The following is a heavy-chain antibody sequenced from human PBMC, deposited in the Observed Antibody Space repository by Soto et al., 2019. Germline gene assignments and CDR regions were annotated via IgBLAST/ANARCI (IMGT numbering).Heavy chain of an antibody. CDR1: GFTFDDYA. J-gene: IGHJ6*04. Sequence: EVQLVESGGGLVQPGRSLRLSCAASGFTFDDYAMHWVRQAPGKGLEWVSGISWNSGSIGYADSVKGRFTISRDNAKNSLYLQMNSLRAEDTALYYCAKDISTIFGVVIPGMDVWGKGTTVTVSS. CDR2: ISWNSGSI. V-gene: IGHV3-9*01. CDR3: AKDISTIFGVVIPGMDV. D-gene: IGHD3-3*01.